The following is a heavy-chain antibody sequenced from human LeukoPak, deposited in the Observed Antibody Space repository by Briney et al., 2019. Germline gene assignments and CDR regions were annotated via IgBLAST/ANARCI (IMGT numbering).Heavy chain of an antibody. Sequence: GGSLRLSCAAPGFTFSSYAMSWVRQAPGKGLEWVSAISGSGGSTYYADSVKGRFTISRDNSKNTLYLQMNSLRAEDTAVYYCAKSVAGTYAVDYWGQGTLVTVSS. J-gene: IGHJ4*02. V-gene: IGHV3-23*01. CDR3: AKSVAGTYAVDY. D-gene: IGHD6-19*01. CDR2: ISGSGGST. CDR1: GFTFSSYA.